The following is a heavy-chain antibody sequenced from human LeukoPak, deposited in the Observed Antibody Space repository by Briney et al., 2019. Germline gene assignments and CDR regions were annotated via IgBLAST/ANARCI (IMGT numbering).Heavy chain of an antibody. J-gene: IGHJ4*02. D-gene: IGHD5-18*01. V-gene: IGHV3-74*01. CDR1: GFTFSSYW. Sequence: GGSLRLSCAASGFTFSSYWMHWVRQAPGKGLVWVSRINSDGSSTSYADSVKGRLTISRDKAKNTLYVQMNSLRAEDTAVYYCAGGVVYSYVSFDYWGRGTLSPSPQ. CDR2: INSDGSST. CDR3: AGGVVYSYVSFDY.